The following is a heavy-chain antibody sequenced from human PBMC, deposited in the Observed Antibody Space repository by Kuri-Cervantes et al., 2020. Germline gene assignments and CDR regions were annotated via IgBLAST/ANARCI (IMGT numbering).Heavy chain of an antibody. V-gene: IGHV4-59*12. J-gene: IGHJ4*02. Sequence: SETLSLTCTVSSGSISSYYWSWTRQPPGKGLEWIGYIYYSGSTYYNPSLKSRVTMSVDTSKNQFSLKLSSVTAVDTAVYYCAREGYSGYVPFEYWGQGTLVTVSS. CDR1: SGSISSYY. CDR3: AREGYSGYVPFEY. D-gene: IGHD5-12*01. CDR2: IYYSGST.